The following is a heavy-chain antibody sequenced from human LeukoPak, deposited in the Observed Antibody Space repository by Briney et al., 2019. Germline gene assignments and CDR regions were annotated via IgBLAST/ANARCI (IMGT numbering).Heavy chain of an antibody. Sequence: ASVKVSCKASGYTFTGYYMHWVRQAPGQGLAWMGWINPNRGGTNYAQKFQGRVTMTRDTSISTAYMELSRLRSDDTAVYYCARDNEYFAFDYWGQGTLVTVSS. CDR2: INPNRGGT. J-gene: IGHJ4*02. CDR1: GYTFTGYY. V-gene: IGHV1-2*02. D-gene: IGHD2-8*01. CDR3: ARDNEYFAFDY.